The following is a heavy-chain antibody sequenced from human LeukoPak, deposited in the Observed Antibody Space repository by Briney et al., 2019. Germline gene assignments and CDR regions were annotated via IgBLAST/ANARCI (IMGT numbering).Heavy chain of an antibody. CDR3: AKTGSGYYYFDY. D-gene: IGHD3-22*01. Sequence: SGGSLRLSCAASGFTFSNYAMTWVRQAPGRGLEWVSSISGSGGSTFCADSVKGRFTISRDYSKNTLYMQMNSLRAEDTAVYYCAKTGSGYYYFDYWGQGTLVTVSS. V-gene: IGHV3-23*01. CDR1: GFTFSNYA. CDR2: ISGSGGST. J-gene: IGHJ4*02.